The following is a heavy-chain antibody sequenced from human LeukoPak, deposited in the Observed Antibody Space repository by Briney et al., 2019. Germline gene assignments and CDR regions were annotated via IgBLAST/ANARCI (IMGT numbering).Heavy chain of an antibody. Sequence: GGSLRLSCAASGFTFDDYAMHWVRQAPGKGLEWVSGISWNSGSIGYADSVKGRFTISRDNAKNSLYLQMNSLRAEDMALYYCAKDSMVRGHYYYYMDVWGKGTTVTVSS. CDR2: ISWNSGSI. D-gene: IGHD3-10*01. V-gene: IGHV3-9*03. CDR1: GFTFDDYA. CDR3: AKDSMVRGHYYYYMDV. J-gene: IGHJ6*03.